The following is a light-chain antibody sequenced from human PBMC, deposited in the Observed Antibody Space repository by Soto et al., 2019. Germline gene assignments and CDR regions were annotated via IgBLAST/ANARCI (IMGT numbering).Light chain of an antibody. J-gene: IGLJ1*01. V-gene: IGLV2-11*01. CDR3: CSYAGSYTYV. CDR1: SSDVGGYSY. Sequence: QSVLTQPRSVSGSPGQSVTISCTGTSSDVGGYSYVSWYQQHPGKAPKVMIYDVSKRPSGVPDRFSGSKSGNTASLTISGLQAEDEADYYCCSYAGSYTYVFGTGTKVTV. CDR2: DVS.